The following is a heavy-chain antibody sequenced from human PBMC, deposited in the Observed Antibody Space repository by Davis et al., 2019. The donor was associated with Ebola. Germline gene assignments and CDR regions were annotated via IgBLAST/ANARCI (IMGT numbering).Heavy chain of an antibody. CDR2: ISGSGGST. J-gene: IGHJ6*04. Sequence: GESLKISCAASGFTFSISAMNWVRQPPGKGLEWVSGISGSGGSTYYADSVKGRFTVSRDNSKKTMYLQMNSLRAEDTAVYYCARSGLSFGVVKYHYGMDVWGKGTTVTVSS. D-gene: IGHD3-3*01. CDR1: GFTFSISA. V-gene: IGHV3-23*01. CDR3: ARSGLSFGVVKYHYGMDV.